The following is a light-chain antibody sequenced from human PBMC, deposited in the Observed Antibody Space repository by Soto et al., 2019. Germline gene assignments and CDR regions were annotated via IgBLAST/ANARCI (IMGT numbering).Light chain of an antibody. V-gene: IGLV1-40*01. Sequence: QSVLTQPPSVSGAPGQSVTISCTGSSSNIGASYDVNWYQQLPGTAPKLLIYGNSNRPSGVPDRFSGSKSGTSASLAITGLQAEDEADYYCQSYDSSLRVFGGGTKVTVL. CDR2: GNS. CDR1: SSNIGASYD. CDR3: QSYDSSLRV. J-gene: IGLJ2*01.